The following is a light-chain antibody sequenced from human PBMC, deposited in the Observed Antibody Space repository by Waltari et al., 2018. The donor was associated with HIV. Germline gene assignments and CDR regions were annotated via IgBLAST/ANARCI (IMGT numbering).Light chain of an antibody. Sequence: QSALTQPRPVSGSPGQSVTISCTAPSSDVGGSNYVSWYQQHPGKAPNLMIYDVGKRPSGVPDRFSGSKSGNTASLTISGLQAEDEADYYCCSHALSNTWVFGGGTKLTVL. V-gene: IGLV2-11*01. CDR2: DVG. J-gene: IGLJ3*02. CDR3: CSHALSNTWV. CDR1: SSDVGGSNY.